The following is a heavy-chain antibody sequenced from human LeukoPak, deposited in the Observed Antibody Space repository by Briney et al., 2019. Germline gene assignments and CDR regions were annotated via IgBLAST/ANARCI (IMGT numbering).Heavy chain of an antibody. CDR3: ARESSIAAALDL. J-gene: IGHJ5*02. Sequence: GGSLRLSCAASGFTFSSYWMHWVRQAPGKGLVWVSRISTGGSTTSYADSVKGRFTISRDNAKNSLYLQMNSLRAEDTAVYYCARESSIAAALDLWGQGTLVTVSS. CDR2: ISTGGSTT. D-gene: IGHD6-13*01. V-gene: IGHV3-74*01. CDR1: GFTFSSYW.